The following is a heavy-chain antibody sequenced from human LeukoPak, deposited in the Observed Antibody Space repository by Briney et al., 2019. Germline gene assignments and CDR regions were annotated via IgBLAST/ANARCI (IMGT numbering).Heavy chain of an antibody. Sequence: PGGSLRLSCAASGFTFSSYSMNWVRQAPGKGLEWVSSSSSSSSYIYYADSVKGRFTISRDNAKNSLYLQMDSLRAEDTAVYYCARDLRSGAYYYFYMDVWGNGTTVIVSS. D-gene: IGHD1-26*01. J-gene: IGHJ6*03. CDR3: ARDLRSGAYYYFYMDV. CDR2: SSSSSSYI. CDR1: GFTFSSYS. V-gene: IGHV3-21*01.